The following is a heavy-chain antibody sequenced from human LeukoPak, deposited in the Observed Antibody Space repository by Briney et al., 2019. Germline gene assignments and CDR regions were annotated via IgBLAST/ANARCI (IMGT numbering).Heavy chain of an antibody. V-gene: IGHV3-7*01. Sequence: GGSLRLSCAASGFIFSSYWMSWVRQAPGKGLEWVANIKQDGSEKYYVDSVKGRFTISRDNAKNSLYLQMNSLRAEDTAMYYCARAFGELSDYWGQGTLVTVSS. CDR2: IKQDGSEK. CDR3: ARAFGELSDY. CDR1: GFIFSSYW. J-gene: IGHJ4*02. D-gene: IGHD3-10*01.